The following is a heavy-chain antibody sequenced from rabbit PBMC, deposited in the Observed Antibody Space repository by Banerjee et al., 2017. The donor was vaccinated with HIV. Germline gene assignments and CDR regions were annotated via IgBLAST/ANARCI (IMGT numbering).Heavy chain of an antibody. Sequence: EESGGDLVKPEGSLTLTCTASGFSFSSSYWICWVRQAPGKGLEWIACILSGSSGSTYYASWAKGRFTISKTSSTTVTLQMASLTAADTATYFCARTGDGSGYAYAYSLWGQGTLVTVS. CDR2: ILSGSSGST. CDR1: GFSFSSSYW. CDR3: ARTGDGSGYAYAYSL. V-gene: IGHV1S45*01. D-gene: IGHD1-1*01. J-gene: IGHJ4*01.